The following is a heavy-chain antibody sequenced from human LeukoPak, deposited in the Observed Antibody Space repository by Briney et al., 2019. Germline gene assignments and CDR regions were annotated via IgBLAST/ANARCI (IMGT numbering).Heavy chain of an antibody. D-gene: IGHD3-10*01. V-gene: IGHV1-18*01. CDR3: ARITDGIDY. CDR2: ISTFNGDT. CDR1: GYSFTQYG. J-gene: IGHJ4*02. Sequence: ASVKVSCQASGYSFTQYGITWVRQAPGQGLEWMGWISTFNGDTNYAPKVQGRVTLTIEPSTSTAYMEVRSLTSDDTAVYYCARITDGIDYWGQGSLVTVSS.